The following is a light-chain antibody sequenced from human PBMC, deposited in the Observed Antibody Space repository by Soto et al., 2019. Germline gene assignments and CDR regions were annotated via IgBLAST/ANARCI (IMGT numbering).Light chain of an antibody. CDR2: GAS. CDR1: QSVSSN. CDR3: QQYNNWPPYT. J-gene: IGKJ2*01. V-gene: IGKV3-15*01. Sequence: EIVITQSPATLSVSPGERATLSCRASQSVSSNLAWYQQKPGQAPRLLIYGASTRATGIPARFSCSGSGTEFTLNISSLQSEDFAVYYCQQYNNWPPYTFGQGTKLEIK.